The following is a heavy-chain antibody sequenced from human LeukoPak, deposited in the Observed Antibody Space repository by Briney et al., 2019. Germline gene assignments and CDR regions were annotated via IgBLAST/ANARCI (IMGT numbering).Heavy chain of an antibody. V-gene: IGHV4-30-2*01. CDR1: GGSISSGGYS. CDR3: AKRTVGYHYYGMDV. J-gene: IGHJ6*02. CDR2: IYHSGST. D-gene: IGHD4-23*01. Sequence: KTSETLSLTCAVSGGSISSGGYSWSWIRQPPGKGLEWIGYIYHSGSTYYNPSFKSRVTISVDRSKNQFSLKLSSVTAADTAVYYCAKRTVGYHYYGMDVWGQGTTVAVSS.